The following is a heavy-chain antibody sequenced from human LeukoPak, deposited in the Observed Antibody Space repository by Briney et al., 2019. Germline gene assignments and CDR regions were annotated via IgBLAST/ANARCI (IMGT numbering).Heavy chain of an antibody. CDR3: ARDRYDFWSGYYTYYYYYYMDV. Sequence: PGGSLRLSCAASGFTFSSYSMNWVRQAPGKGLEWVSSISSSSSYIYYADSVKGRFTISRDNAKNSLYLQMNSLRAEDTAVYYCARDRYDFWSGYYTYYYYYYMDVWGKGTTVTVSS. CDR1: GFTFSSYS. CDR2: ISSSSSYI. J-gene: IGHJ6*03. D-gene: IGHD3/OR15-3a*01. V-gene: IGHV3-21*01.